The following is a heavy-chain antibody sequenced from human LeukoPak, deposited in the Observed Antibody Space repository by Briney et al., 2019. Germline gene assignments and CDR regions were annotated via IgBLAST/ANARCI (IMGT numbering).Heavy chain of an antibody. CDR3: ARQPVVNRGAVASNFDS. V-gene: IGHV4-39*01. CDR1: GGLITTTTCY. CDR2: IYYRGDP. Sequence: PSETLSLTCTVSGGLITTTTCYWGWIRQSPGKGLEWIASIYYRGDPYYNASLESRVSISIDTSKNQFSLKLNSMNAADTAVYFCARQPVVNRGAVASNFDSWGQGTLVTVSA. J-gene: IGHJ4*02. D-gene: IGHD6-19*01.